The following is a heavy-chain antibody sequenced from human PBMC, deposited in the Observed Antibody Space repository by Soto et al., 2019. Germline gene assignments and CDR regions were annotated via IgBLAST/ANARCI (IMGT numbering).Heavy chain of an antibody. CDR2: IYYSGST. J-gene: IGHJ4*02. D-gene: IGHD2-15*01. CDR1: GGSISSGGYY. CDR3: AREIEKDADCSGGSCHADYFDY. V-gene: IGHV4-31*03. Sequence: SETLSLTCTVSGGSISSGGYYWSWIRQHPGKGLEWIGYIYYSGSTYYNPSLKSRVTISVDTSKNQFSLKLSSVTAADTAVYYCAREIEKDADCSGGSCHADYFDYWGQGTLVTVSS.